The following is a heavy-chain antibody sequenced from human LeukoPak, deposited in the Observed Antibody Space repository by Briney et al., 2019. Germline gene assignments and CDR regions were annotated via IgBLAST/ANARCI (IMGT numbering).Heavy chain of an antibody. CDR2: ISASGGST. CDR1: GFTFSNYA. D-gene: IGHD3-9*01. J-gene: IGHJ4*02. Sequence: PGGSLRLSCAASGFTFSNYAVSWVRQAPGKGLEWVSIISASGGSTYYADSVKGRFTISRDNSKDTLYLQMNSLRAEDTAVYYCAKGRPLTGYYYFDYWGQGTLVTVSS. CDR3: AKGRPLTGYYYFDY. V-gene: IGHV3-23*01.